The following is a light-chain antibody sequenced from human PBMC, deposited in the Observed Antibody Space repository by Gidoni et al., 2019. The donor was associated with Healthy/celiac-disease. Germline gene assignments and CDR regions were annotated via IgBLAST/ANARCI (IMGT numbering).Light chain of an antibody. Sequence: DIVITQSPDSLPVSLGERATINCKSSQSVLYSSNNKNYLAWYQQKPGQPPKLLIYWASTRESGVPDRFSGSGSGTDFTLTISSLQAEDVAVYYCQQYYSTPPYTFGQGTKLEIK. J-gene: IGKJ2*01. CDR2: WAS. CDR1: QSVLYSSNNKNY. CDR3: QQYYSTPPYT. V-gene: IGKV4-1*01.